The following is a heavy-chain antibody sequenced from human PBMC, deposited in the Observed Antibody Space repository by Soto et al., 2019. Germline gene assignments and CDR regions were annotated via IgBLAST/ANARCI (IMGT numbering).Heavy chain of an antibody. V-gene: IGHV3-48*03. CDR3: AKDPSIAAWFDP. CDR1: GFTFSSYE. D-gene: IGHD6-6*01. Sequence: ESGGGLVQPGGSLRLSCAASGFTFSSYEMNWVRQAPGKGLEWVSYISSSGSTIYYADSVKGRFTISRDNAKNTLYLQMNSLRAEDTAVYYCAKDPSIAAWFDPWGQGTLVTVSS. J-gene: IGHJ5*02. CDR2: ISSSGSTI.